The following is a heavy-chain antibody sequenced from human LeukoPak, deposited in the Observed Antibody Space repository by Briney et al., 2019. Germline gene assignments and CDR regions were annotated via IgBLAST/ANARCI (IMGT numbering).Heavy chain of an antibody. V-gene: IGHV3-11*04. Sequence: GGSLSLSCAASGFTFSDYYMSWSRKAPGKGLERVSYISSSGSTIYYADSVKGRFTISRDNAKNSLYLQMNSLRAEDTAVYYCARPLRESGYFYFDXXXXGTLVTVSS. D-gene: IGHD3-3*01. CDR3: ARPLRESGYFYFDX. J-gene: IGHJ4*02. CDR2: ISSSGSTI. CDR1: GFTFSDYY.